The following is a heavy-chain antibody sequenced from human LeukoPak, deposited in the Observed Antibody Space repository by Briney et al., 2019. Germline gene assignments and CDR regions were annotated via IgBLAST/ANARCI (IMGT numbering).Heavy chain of an antibody. D-gene: IGHD2-15*01. V-gene: IGHV3-11*04. CDR2: ISSSGSTI. Sequence: LSLTCAVYGGSFSGYYWSWIRQAPGKGLEWVSYISSSGSTIYYADSVKGRFTISRDNAKNSLYLQMNSLRAEDTAVYYCARDRPFSGGHDYWGQGTLVTVSS. CDR3: ARDRPFSGGHDY. CDR1: GGSFSGYY. J-gene: IGHJ4*02.